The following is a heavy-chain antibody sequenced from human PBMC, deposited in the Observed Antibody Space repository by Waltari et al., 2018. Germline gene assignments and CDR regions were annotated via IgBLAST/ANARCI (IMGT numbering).Heavy chain of an antibody. J-gene: IGHJ6*02. V-gene: IGHV1-69*13. CDR2: IIPIFGTA. CDR1: GGTFSSYA. D-gene: IGHD2-2*01. CDR3: ASTRDCSSTSCYAAYYYGMDV. Sequence: QVQLVQSGAEVKKPGSSVKVSCKASGGTFSSYAIRWVRQAPGQGLEWMGGIIPIFGTANYAQKFQGRVTITADESTSTAYMELSSLRSEDTAVYYCASTRDCSSTSCYAAYYYGMDVWGQGTTVTVS.